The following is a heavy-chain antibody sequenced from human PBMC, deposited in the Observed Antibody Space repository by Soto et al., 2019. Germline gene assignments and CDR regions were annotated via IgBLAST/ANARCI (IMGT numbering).Heavy chain of an antibody. J-gene: IGHJ4*02. V-gene: IGHV1-69*13. CDR1: GGTFSSYA. Sequence: ASVKVSCKASGGTFSSYAISWVRQAPGQGLEWMGGIIPIFGTANYAQKFQGRVTITADESTSTAYMELSSLRSEDTAVYYCAREGWSEKGIDSSGWYDYWGQGTLVTVSS. D-gene: IGHD6-19*01. CDR3: AREGWSEKGIDSSGWYDY. CDR2: IIPIFGTA.